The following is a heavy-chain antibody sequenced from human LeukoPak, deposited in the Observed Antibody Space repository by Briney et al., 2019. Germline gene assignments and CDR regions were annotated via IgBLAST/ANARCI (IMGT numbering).Heavy chain of an antibody. V-gene: IGHV1-69*04. J-gene: IGHJ1*01. CDR3: ARDGMGYCSGGSCRPAEYFQH. CDR2: IIPIFGIA. CDR1: GGTFSSYA. D-gene: IGHD2-15*01. Sequence: ASVKVCCKASGGTFSSYAISWVRQAPGQGLEWMGRIIPIFGIANYAQTFQGRVTITADKSTNTAYMELSSLRSEDTAVYYCARDGMGYCSGGSCRPAEYFQHWGQGTLVTVSS.